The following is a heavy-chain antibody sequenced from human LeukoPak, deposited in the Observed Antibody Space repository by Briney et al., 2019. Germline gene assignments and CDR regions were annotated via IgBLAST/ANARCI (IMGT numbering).Heavy chain of an antibody. CDR2: ANESGGT. J-gene: IGHJ5*02. Sequence: SETLSLTCAVYIDSFSNYHWNWIRQTPAKGMEWIGEANESGGTNISPSLRSRVILTVDTSKNQFSLKLISVTVADTAIYYCARGQGATVPQVGKNWFDPWGQGTRVTVSP. V-gene: IGHV4-34*01. D-gene: IGHD1-26*01. CDR3: ARGQGATVPQVGKNWFDP. CDR1: IDSFSNYH.